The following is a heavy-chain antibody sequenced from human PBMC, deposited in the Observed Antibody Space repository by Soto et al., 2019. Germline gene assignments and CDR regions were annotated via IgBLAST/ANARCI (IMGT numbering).Heavy chain of an antibody. CDR3: ARIQSGDFDY. D-gene: IGHD2-15*01. V-gene: IGHV4-34*01. Sequence: PSETLSLTCAVYGGSFSGYYWSWIRQPPGKGLEWIGEINHSGSTNYNPSLKSRVTISVDTSKNQFSLKLSSVTAADTAVYYCARIQSGDFDYWGQGXLVTVSS. J-gene: IGHJ4*02. CDR2: INHSGST. CDR1: GGSFSGYY.